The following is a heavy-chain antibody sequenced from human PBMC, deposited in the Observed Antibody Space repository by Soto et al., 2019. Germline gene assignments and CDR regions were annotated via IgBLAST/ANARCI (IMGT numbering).Heavy chain of an antibody. V-gene: IGHV3-48*02. CDR1: DFTFSSYS. CDR2: ISSSSSTI. CDR3: ARSDIVVVVAATPFDY. Sequence: EVQLVESGGGLVQPGGSLRLSCAASDFTFSSYSMNWVRQAPGKGLEWVSYISSSSSTIYYADSVKGRFTISRDNAKNSLYLQMNSLRDEDTAVYYCARSDIVVVVAATPFDYWGQGTLVTVSS. D-gene: IGHD2-15*01. J-gene: IGHJ4*02.